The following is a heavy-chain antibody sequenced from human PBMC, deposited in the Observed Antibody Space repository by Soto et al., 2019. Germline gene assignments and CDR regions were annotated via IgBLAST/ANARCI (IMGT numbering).Heavy chain of an antibody. CDR2: MIGDNGDS. Sequence: QVQLVQSGAEVKKPGASVKVSCKASGYAFPTYGITWLRQAPGQGLEWMGWMIGDNGDSEFPERLQDRITLTRDTSATTAYMELRSMRSDDTAVYFCARVRPYDSPEYYYFDRWGQGTLVTVSS. D-gene: IGHD3-22*01. V-gene: IGHV1-18*01. J-gene: IGHJ4*02. CDR3: ARVRPYDSPEYYYFDR. CDR1: GYAFPTYG.